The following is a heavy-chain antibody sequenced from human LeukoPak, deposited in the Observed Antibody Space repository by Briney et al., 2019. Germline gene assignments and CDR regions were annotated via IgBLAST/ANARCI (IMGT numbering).Heavy chain of an antibody. Sequence: PGGSLRLSCTAAGFTFGDYAMSWVRQAPGKGLEWVGLIRIKAYGGTTEYAASVKGRFTISRDDSKSIAYLQMNSLKTEDTAVYHCARGSCTNGVCYHYDYWGQGTLVTVSS. CDR2: IRIKAYGGTT. CDR3: ARGSCTNGVCYHYDY. V-gene: IGHV3-49*04. D-gene: IGHD2-8*01. J-gene: IGHJ4*02. CDR1: GFTFGDYA.